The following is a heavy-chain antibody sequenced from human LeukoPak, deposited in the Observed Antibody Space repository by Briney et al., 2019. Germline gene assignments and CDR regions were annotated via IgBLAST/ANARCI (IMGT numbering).Heavy chain of an antibody. V-gene: IGHV3-30*03. Sequence: YHADSVKGRFTISRDNSKNTLYLQMNSLRAGDTAVYYCARDCTGGTCYDAFDIWGQGTMVTVSS. J-gene: IGHJ3*02. CDR3: ARDCTGGTCYDAFDI. D-gene: IGHD2-15*01.